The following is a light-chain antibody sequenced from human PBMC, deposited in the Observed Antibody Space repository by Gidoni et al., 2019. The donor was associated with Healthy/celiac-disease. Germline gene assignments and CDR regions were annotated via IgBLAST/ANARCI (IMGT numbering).Light chain of an antibody. Sequence: DIQMTQPPSPLSAPVGDRVTITCRASQSISSWLAWYQQKPGKAPKLLIYKASSLESGVPSRFSGSGSGTEFTLTISSLQPDDFATYYCQQYNSYPLTFGGGTKVEIK. J-gene: IGKJ4*01. V-gene: IGKV1-5*03. CDR3: QQYNSYPLT. CDR1: QSISSW. CDR2: KAS.